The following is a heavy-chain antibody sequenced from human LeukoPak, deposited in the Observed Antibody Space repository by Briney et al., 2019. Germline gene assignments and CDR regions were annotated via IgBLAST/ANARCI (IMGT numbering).Heavy chain of an antibody. CDR3: ARHMGLGYSYGYPYFDY. CDR2: IHYSGST. Sequence: SQTLSLTCTVSGGSISRYYWSWIRQPPGKGLEWSGYIHYSGSTNYNPSLKSRVTISVDTSKNQFSLKLSSVTAADTAVYYCARHMGLGYSYGYPYFDYWGQGTLVTVSS. J-gene: IGHJ4*02. V-gene: IGHV4-59*08. D-gene: IGHD5-18*01. CDR1: GGSISRYY.